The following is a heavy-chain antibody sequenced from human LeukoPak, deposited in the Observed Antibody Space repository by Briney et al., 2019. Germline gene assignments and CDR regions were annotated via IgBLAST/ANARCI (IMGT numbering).Heavy chain of an antibody. D-gene: IGHD3-22*01. V-gene: IGHV3-66*01. CDR2: IYSGGST. CDR3: ARDAALDYDSSGYTDY. CDR1: GFTVSSNY. Sequence: GGSLRLSCAASGFTVSSNYMSWVSQAPGKGLEWVSVIYSGGSTYYADSVKGRFTISRDNSKNTLYLQMNSLRAEDTAVYYCARDAALDYDSSGYTDYWGQGTLVTVSS. J-gene: IGHJ4*02.